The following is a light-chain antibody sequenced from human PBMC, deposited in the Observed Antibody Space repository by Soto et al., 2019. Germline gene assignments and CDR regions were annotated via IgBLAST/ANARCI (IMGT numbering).Light chain of an antibody. CDR1: QSVSSTF. CDR2: GAS. CDR3: QQYGTSPRGT. J-gene: IGKJ1*01. Sequence: DIVLTQSPGTLSLSPGERATLSCRASQSVSSTFFAWYQQKPGQAPRLLMFGASNRATGIPDRFSGSGSGTDFTLTISGLEPEDFAMYYCQQYGTSPRGTFGQGTKVEVK. V-gene: IGKV3-20*01.